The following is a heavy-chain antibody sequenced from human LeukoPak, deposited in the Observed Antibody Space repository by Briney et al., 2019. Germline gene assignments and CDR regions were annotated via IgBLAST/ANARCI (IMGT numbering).Heavy chain of an antibody. CDR2: ISSNGDNT. Sequence: GGSLRLSCSVSGFTFSTYVMHWVRQAPGKGLEYVSVISSNGDNTYYADSVKGRFTISRDNSKNTLYLQMSSLRADDTAVYYRVRGTGYWGQGTLVTVSS. CDR3: VRGTGY. J-gene: IGHJ4*02. CDR1: GFTFSTYV. V-gene: IGHV3-64D*06.